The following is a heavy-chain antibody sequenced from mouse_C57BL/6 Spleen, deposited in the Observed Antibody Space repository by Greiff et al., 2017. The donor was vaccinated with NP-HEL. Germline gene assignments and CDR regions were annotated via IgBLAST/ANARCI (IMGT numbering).Heavy chain of an antibody. V-gene: IGHV5-12*01. CDR3: ARITTVVATNFDV. Sequence: EVQGVESGGGLVQPGGSLKLSCAASGFTFSDYYMYWVRQTPEKRLEWVAYISNGGGSTYYPDTVKGRFTISRDNAKNTLYLQMSRLKSEDTAMYYCARITTVVATNFDVWGTGTTVTVSS. CDR2: ISNGGGST. J-gene: IGHJ1*03. D-gene: IGHD1-1*01. CDR1: GFTFSDYY.